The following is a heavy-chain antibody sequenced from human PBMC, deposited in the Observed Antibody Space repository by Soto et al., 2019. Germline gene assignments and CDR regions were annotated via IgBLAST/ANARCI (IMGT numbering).Heavy chain of an antibody. CDR2: IKQDGSEK. Sequence: PGESLKISCAVSGFTFSSYWMSWIRQAPGKGLEWVANIKQDGSEKYFVDSVRGRFTISRDNAKNSLYLQMNSLGAEDTAVYYCARDEVYAFDIWGQGTMVTVSS. V-gene: IGHV3-7*01. CDR1: GFTFSSYW. CDR3: ARDEVYAFDI. J-gene: IGHJ3*02.